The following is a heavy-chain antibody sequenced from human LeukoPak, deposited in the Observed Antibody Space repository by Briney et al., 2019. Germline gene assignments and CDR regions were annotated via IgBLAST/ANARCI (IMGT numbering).Heavy chain of an antibody. V-gene: IGHV4-59*08. CDR2: IYYSGST. J-gene: IGHJ4*02. Sequence: SEPLSLTCTVSGGSISSYYWSWIRQPPGKGREWIGYIYYSGSTNYNPSLKSRVTISVDTSKNQFSLKLSSVTAADTAVYYCARITCSGGSCCFDYWGQGTLVTVSS. D-gene: IGHD2-15*01. CDR1: GGSISSYY. CDR3: ARITCSGGSCCFDY.